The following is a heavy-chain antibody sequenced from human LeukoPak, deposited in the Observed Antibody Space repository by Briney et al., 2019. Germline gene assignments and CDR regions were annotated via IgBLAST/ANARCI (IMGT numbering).Heavy chain of an antibody. J-gene: IGHJ6*04. CDR1: GFTFSSYS. V-gene: IGHV3-21*01. D-gene: IGHD3-10*01. CDR3: ARIWFGELRVGMDV. CDR2: ISSSSSYI. Sequence: GRSLRLSCAASGFTFSSYSMNWVRQAPGKGLEWVSSISSSSSYIYYADSVKGRFTISRDNAKNSLYLQMNSLGAEDTAVYYCARIWFGELRVGMDVWGEGTTVTVSS.